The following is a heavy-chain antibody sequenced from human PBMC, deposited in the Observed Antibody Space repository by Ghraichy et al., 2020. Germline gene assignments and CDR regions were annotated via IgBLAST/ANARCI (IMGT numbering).Heavy chain of an antibody. Sequence: GESLNISCAASGFTVSSNYMSWVRQAPGKGLEWVSVIYSGGSTYYADSVKGRFTISRDNSKNTLYLQMNSLRAEDTAVYYCARAGPDYDFWSGYWDYYYYMDVWGKGTTVTVSS. D-gene: IGHD3-3*01. CDR1: GFTVSSNY. V-gene: IGHV3-53*01. J-gene: IGHJ6*03. CDR2: IYSGGST. CDR3: ARAGPDYDFWSGYWDYYYYMDV.